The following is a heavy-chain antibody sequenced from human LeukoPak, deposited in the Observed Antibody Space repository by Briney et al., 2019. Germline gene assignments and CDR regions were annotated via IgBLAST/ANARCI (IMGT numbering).Heavy chain of an antibody. D-gene: IGHD6-19*01. CDR1: GYTFTGYY. CDR3: ARDVGSGWRPVTFRFDY. V-gene: IGHV1-2*02. Sequence: GASVKVSCKASGYTFTGYYMHWVRQAPGQGLEWMGWINPNSGGTNYAQKFQGRVTMTRDTSISTAYMELSRLRSDDTAVYYCARDVGSGWRPVTFRFDYWGQGTLVTVSS. CDR2: INPNSGGT. J-gene: IGHJ4*02.